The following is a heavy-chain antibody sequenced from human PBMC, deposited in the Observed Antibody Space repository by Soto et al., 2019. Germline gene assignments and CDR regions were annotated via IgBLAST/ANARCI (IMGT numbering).Heavy chain of an antibody. Sequence: PGGSLRLSCAASGFTVRINYMSWVRQAPGKGLEWVSVTYTNGSTDYADSVKGRFIISRDNSKNTLYLQMNSLRAEDTAVYYCAREFVNWNGPYYYGIDVRAQRTTDTGSS. D-gene: IGHD1-20*01. CDR2: TYTNGST. CDR1: GFTVRINY. J-gene: IGHJ6*02. CDR3: AREFVNWNGPYYYGIDV. V-gene: IGHV3-66*01.